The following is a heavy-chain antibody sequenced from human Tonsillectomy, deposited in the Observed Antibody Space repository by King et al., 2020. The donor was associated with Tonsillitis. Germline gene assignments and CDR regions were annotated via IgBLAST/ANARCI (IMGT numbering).Heavy chain of an antibody. CDR2: IGTAGDT. CDR3: ARGIGDYTLFDY. Sequence: VQLVESGGGLVQPGGSLRLSCAASGFTFSYYDIHWVRQATGKGLEWVSTIGTAGDTYYPGSVKGRFTISRENAKNSLYLQMNSLRAGDTAVYYCARGIGDYTLFDYWGQGTLVTVSS. CDR1: GFTFSYYD. J-gene: IGHJ4*02. D-gene: IGHD4-17*01. V-gene: IGHV3-13*01.